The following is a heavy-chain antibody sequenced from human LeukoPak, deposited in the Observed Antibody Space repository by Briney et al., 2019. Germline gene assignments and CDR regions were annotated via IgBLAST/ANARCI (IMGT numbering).Heavy chain of an antibody. D-gene: IGHD6-13*01. J-gene: IGHJ6*02. Sequence: RASVKVSCKASGYTFTGYYMHWVRQAPGQGLEWMGWINPNSGGTNYAQKFQGWVTMTRDTSISTAYMELSRLRFDDTAVYYCAREAAAGSRYYYYGMDVWGQGTTVTVSS. CDR3: AREAAAGSRYYYYGMDV. CDR1: GYTFTGYY. V-gene: IGHV1-2*04. CDR2: INPNSGGT.